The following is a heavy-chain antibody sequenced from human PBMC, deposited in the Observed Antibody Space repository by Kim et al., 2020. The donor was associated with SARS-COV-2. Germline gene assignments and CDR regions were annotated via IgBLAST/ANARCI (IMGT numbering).Heavy chain of an antibody. D-gene: IGHD4-17*01. CDR3: ATEILTVGAFDI. CDR1: GYTLTELS. J-gene: IGHJ3*02. Sequence: ASVKVSCKVSGYTLTELSMHWVRQAPGKGLEWMGGFDPEDGETIYAQKFQGRVTMTEDTSTDTAYMELSSLRSEDTAVYYCATEILTVGAFDIWGQGTMVPVSS. V-gene: IGHV1-24*01. CDR2: FDPEDGET.